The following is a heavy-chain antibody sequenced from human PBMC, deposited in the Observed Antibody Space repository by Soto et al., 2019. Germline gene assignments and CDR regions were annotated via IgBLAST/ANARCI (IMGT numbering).Heavy chain of an antibody. CDR1: GGSISSGGYS. Sequence: QLQLQESGSGLVKPSQTLSLTCAVSGGSISSGGYSWSWIRQPPGKGLECIGYIYHSGSTYYNPSLKRLVTISVDRSKNQHSLKLSFVTAADTAVYYCARGTSTVTTFDSWGQGTLCTGSS. CDR3: ARGTSTVTTFDS. V-gene: IGHV4-30-2*01. CDR2: IYHSGST. D-gene: IGHD4-17*01. J-gene: IGHJ4*02.